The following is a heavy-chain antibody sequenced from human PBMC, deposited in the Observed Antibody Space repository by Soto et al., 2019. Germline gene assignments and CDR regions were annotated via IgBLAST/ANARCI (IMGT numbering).Heavy chain of an antibody. Sequence: SETLSLTCVVSGGSVTNTTYFWGWIRQPPGKGPEWIGSIYYSGTTYSNPSLKSRLTMSIDTSKNQFSLKLSSVTAADTAVYYCARRRYAGYSYGLYWFDPWGQGALVTVSS. D-gene: IGHD5-18*01. CDR3: ARRRYAGYSYGLYWFDP. J-gene: IGHJ5*02. CDR2: IYYSGTT. CDR1: GGSVTNTTYF. V-gene: IGHV4-39*01.